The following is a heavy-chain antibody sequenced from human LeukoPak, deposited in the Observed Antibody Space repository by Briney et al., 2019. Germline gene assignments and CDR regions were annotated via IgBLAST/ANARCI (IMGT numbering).Heavy chain of an antibody. CDR2: IYYSGST. CDR1: GFTFSSYA. V-gene: IGHV4-59*01. D-gene: IGHD6-19*01. Sequence: GSLRLSCAASGFTFSSYAMSWVRQAPGKGLEWIGYIYYSGSTNYNPSLKSRVTISVDTSKNQFSLKLSSVTAADTAVYYCARDGQQWTNWFYPWGQGTLVTVSS. J-gene: IGHJ5*02. CDR3: ARDGQQWTNWFYP.